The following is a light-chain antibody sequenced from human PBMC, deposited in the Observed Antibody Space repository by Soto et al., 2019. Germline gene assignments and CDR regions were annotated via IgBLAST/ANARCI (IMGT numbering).Light chain of an antibody. J-gene: IGKJ1*01. CDR1: PDINNF. CDR2: AAS. V-gene: IGKV1-27*01. CDR3: QRYNNAPWT. Sequence: DIQMTQSPSSLSASVGDRVTITCRASPDINNFLAWYQHKPGKVPKLLIYAASTLQSGVPSRFSGSGSGTDFTLTISSLQPDDVATYYCQRYNNAPWTFGQGTKVESK.